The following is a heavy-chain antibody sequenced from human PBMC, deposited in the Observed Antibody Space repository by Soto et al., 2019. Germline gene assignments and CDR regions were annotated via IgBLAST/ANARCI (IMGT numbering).Heavy chain of an antibody. CDR2: INYSGGT. J-gene: IGHJ3*01. D-gene: IGHD1-26*01. CDR3: AKSATVGAANFDV. V-gene: IGHV4-34*01. CDR1: GGSLRGYY. Sequence: SETLSLTCAVSGGSLRGYYWSWIRQSPGKGLEWIGEINYSGGTNYNPSLKSRVTISVDTSKNQFSLRLISLTAADTAVYYCAKSATVGAANFDVWGQGTMVTVSS.